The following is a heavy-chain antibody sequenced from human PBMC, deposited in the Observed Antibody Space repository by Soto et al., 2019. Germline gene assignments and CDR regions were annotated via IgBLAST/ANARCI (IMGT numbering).Heavy chain of an antibody. V-gene: IGHV4-30-4*01. CDR3: ARGLYDSSGYYFDY. J-gene: IGHJ4*02. D-gene: IGHD3-22*01. CDR1: GGSISSGDYN. Sequence: PSETLSLTCTVSGGSISSGDYNWSWIRQPPGKGLEWIGYIYYSGSTYYNPSLKSRVTISVDTSKNQFSLKLSSVTAADTAVYYCARGLYDSSGYYFDYWGQGTLVTVSS. CDR2: IYYSGST.